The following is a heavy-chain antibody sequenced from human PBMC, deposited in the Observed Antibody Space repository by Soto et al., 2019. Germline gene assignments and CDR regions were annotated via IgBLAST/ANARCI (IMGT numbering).Heavy chain of an antibody. CDR3: ARGPDCTNGVCYPVHFDY. Sequence: SETLSLTCTVSGGSISSGGYYWSWIRQHPGKGLEWIGYIYYSGSTYYNPSLKSRVTISVDTSKNQFSLKLSSVTAADTAVYYCARGPDCTNGVCYPVHFDYWGQGTLVTVSS. V-gene: IGHV4-31*03. D-gene: IGHD2-8*01. CDR2: IYYSGST. CDR1: GGSISSGGYY. J-gene: IGHJ4*02.